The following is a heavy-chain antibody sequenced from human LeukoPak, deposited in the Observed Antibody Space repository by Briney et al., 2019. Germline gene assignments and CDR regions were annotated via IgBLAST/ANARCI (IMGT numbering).Heavy chain of an antibody. J-gene: IGHJ6*02. CDR3: ARETGGFEYSSSLLYYYGMDV. CDR1: GFTFSSYW. Sequence: GGSLRLSCAASGFTFSSYWMNWVRHAPGKGLVWVSRIASDGSSTTYADSVKGRFSISRDNAKNTLYLQMNSLRVEDTAVYYCARETGGFEYSSSLLYYYGMDVWGQGTTVTVSS. D-gene: IGHD6-6*01. CDR2: IASDGSST. V-gene: IGHV3-74*01.